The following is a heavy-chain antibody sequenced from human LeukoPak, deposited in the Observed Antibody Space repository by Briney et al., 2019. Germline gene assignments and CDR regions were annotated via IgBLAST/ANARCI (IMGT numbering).Heavy chain of an antibody. J-gene: IGHJ4*02. CDR1: GYTFTGYY. Sequence: ASVKVSCKASGYTFTGYYMHWVRQAPGQGLEWMGWINPNGGGTNYAQKFQGRVTMTRDTSISTAYMELSRLRSDDTAVYYCARAPTTVTHIDYWGQGTLVTVSS. CDR2: INPNGGGT. CDR3: ARAPTTVTHIDY. V-gene: IGHV1-2*02. D-gene: IGHD4-17*01.